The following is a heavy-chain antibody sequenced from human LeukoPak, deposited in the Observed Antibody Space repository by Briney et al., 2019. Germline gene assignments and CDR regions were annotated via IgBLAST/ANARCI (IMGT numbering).Heavy chain of an antibody. CDR2: ISYDGGSE. Sequence: GGSLRLSCAASGFTSSTHAMHWVRQAPGKGLEWAAAISYDGGSEYYADSVKGRFPISRDNSKNTLYLQINSLRAEDTAVYFCARDLYRKAFYYMDVWGKGTTVTVSS. CDR1: GFTSSTHA. J-gene: IGHJ6*03. D-gene: IGHD1-14*01. V-gene: IGHV3-30*01. CDR3: ARDLYRKAFYYMDV.